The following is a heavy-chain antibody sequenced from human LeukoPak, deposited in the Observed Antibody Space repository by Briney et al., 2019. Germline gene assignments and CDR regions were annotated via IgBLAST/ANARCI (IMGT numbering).Heavy chain of an antibody. Sequence: GGSLRLSCSASGFTFSTYGMHCVRQGPGKGLEQVAAISTNGGITVYADSVKGRFTISRDNSKNTLYLQMSGLRAADTAVYYCVKASEHYDSWGQGTLVTVSS. J-gene: IGHJ4*02. CDR1: GFTFSTYG. CDR2: ISTNGGIT. V-gene: IGHV3-64D*06. CDR3: VKASEHYDS. D-gene: IGHD3-3*02.